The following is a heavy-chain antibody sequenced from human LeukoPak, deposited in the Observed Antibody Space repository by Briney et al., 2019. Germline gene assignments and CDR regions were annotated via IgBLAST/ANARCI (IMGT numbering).Heavy chain of an antibody. Sequence: GGSLRLSCEASGFTFRNYAMHWVRQAPGKGLEWVAVISFDRSKKDSADSVKGRFTISRDNSKNTLYLQMSSLRGEDTAVYYCARGGPNWNPGDYWGQGTLVTVSS. D-gene: IGHD1-20*01. CDR3: ARGGPNWNPGDY. V-gene: IGHV3-30*04. J-gene: IGHJ4*02. CDR1: GFTFRNYA. CDR2: ISFDRSKK.